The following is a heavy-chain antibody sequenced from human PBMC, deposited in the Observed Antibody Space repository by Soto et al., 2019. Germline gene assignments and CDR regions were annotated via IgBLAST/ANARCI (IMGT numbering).Heavy chain of an antibody. J-gene: IGHJ5*02. D-gene: IGHD5-18*01. CDR1: GGTFSSYA. CDR2: IIPILGTA. Sequence: QVQLVQSGAEVKKPGSSVKVSCKASGGTFSSYAISWVRQAPGQGLEWVGGIIPILGTANYAQKFQGRVTITADKTTTTAYMELSSLRSEDTAVYYCARDKYSYGRQNWFDPWGQGTLVTVSS. CDR3: ARDKYSYGRQNWFDP. V-gene: IGHV1-69*06.